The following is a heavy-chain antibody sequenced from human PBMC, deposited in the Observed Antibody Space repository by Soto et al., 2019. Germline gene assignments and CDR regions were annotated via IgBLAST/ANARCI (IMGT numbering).Heavy chain of an antibody. D-gene: IGHD3-10*01. CDR2: IWYDGSNK. V-gene: IGHV3-33*01. Sequence: QVQLVESGGGVVQPGRSLRLSCAASGFTFSSYGMHWVRQAPGKGLEWVAVIWYDGSNKYYADSVKGRFAISRDNSKNTLYLQMYSLRAEDTAVYYCAVRVGSGSYYNVNYYYGMDVWGQGTTVTVSS. CDR3: AVRVGSGSYYNVNYYYGMDV. CDR1: GFTFSSYG. J-gene: IGHJ6*02.